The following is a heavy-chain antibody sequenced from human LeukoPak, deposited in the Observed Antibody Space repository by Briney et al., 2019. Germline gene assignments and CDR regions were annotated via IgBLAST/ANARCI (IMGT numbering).Heavy chain of an antibody. CDR1: GFTFDDYT. D-gene: IGHD2-21*02. J-gene: IGHJ4*02. CDR3: AKDFYRGDSLDH. CDR2: ISWDGGST. V-gene: IGHV3-43*01. Sequence: QTGGSLRLSCAASGFTFDDYTMHWVRRAPGKGLEWVSLISWDGGSTYYADSVKGRFTISRDNNKNSLYLQMSSLRTEDTALYYCAKDFYRGDSLDHWGQGTLVTVSS.